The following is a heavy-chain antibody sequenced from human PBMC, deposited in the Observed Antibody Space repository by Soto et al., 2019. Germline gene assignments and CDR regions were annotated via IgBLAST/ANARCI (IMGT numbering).Heavy chain of an antibody. J-gene: IGHJ5*02. D-gene: IGHD1-26*01. CDR1: GYTFTNYD. CDR2: ISVYNDNT. V-gene: IGHV1-18*01. CDR3: ARESAGRFDP. Sequence: GASVKVSCKASGYTFTNYDINWVRQAPGQGLEWMGWISVYNDNTNYAQNLQGRVTMTTDTSTSTAYMELRGLRSDDTAVYYCARESAGRFDPWGQGALVTVSS.